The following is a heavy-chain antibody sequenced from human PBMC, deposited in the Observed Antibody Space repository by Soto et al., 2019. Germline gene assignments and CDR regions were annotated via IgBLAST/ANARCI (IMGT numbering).Heavy chain of an antibody. Sequence: SETLSLTCVVSGDSISSGQYSWAWIRQPSGKGLEWVGSISDTGITHYNPSLESRATISPDGSKNQFSLRLNPVTAADTAVYFCARGSTDYFDSTGYHGYFDFWGQGTLVTVSS. CDR1: GDSISSGQYS. CDR3: ARGSTDYFDSTGYHGYFDF. CDR2: ISDTGIT. J-gene: IGHJ4*02. V-gene: IGHV4-30-2*01. D-gene: IGHD3-22*01.